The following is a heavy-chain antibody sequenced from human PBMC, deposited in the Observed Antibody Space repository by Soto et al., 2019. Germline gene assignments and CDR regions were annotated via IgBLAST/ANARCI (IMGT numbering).Heavy chain of an antibody. D-gene: IGHD1-26*01. CDR3: ERSPLVASGSPVRY. CDR2: ISAYSGDT. J-gene: IGHJ4*02. Sequence: QVQLVQSGAEVKKPGASVKVSCKASGYTFTNYGISWVRQAPGQGLEWMGWISAYSGDTNYAQKLQGRVTLTTDTSTSTAYMELRGLRSDSTAVYYCERSPLVASGSPVRYWGKGTLVTVSS. CDR1: GYTFTNYG. V-gene: IGHV1-18*01.